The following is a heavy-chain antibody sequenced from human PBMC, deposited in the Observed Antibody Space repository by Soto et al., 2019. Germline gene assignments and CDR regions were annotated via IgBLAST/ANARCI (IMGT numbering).Heavy chain of an antibody. J-gene: IGHJ4*02. CDR1: GGSISSDDYY. V-gene: IGHV4-30-4*01. CDR3: ARGYYYESGRI. D-gene: IGHD3-10*01. Sequence: QVQLQESGPGLVKPSQTLSLTCAVSGGSISSDDYYWSWIRQPPGKGPEWIGYIYYSGSTYYNPSLKSRVSISVGTSKNQFSLKLRSVTASDTAVYYCARGYYYESGRIWGQGTLVTVSS. CDR2: IYYSGST.